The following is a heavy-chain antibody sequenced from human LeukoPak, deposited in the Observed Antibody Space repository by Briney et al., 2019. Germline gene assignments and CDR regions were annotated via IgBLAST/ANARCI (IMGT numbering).Heavy chain of an antibody. CDR1: GYTFSDYY. V-gene: IGHV1-2*02. J-gene: IGHJ4*02. Sequence: ASVKVSCKASGYTFSDYYIQWVRQAPGQGLEWLGWINPNTGDTHYAQNFRGRVTMTRDQSISTVCLELSSLRSDDTAVYYCARVGIAAAGDYWGQGTLVTVSS. D-gene: IGHD6-13*01. CDR2: INPNTGDT. CDR3: ARVGIAAAGDY.